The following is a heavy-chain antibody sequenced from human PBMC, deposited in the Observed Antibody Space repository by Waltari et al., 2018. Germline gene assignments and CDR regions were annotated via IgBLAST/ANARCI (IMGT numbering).Heavy chain of an antibody. D-gene: IGHD5-18*01. J-gene: IGHJ1*01. V-gene: IGHV3-23*03. CDR2: IYSGGST. Sequence: EVQLLESGGGLVQPGGSLRLSCAASGFTFSSYAMSWVRPAPGKGLEWVSVIYSGGSTYYADSVKGRFTISRDNSKNTLYLQMNSLRAEDTAVYYCANSDTAMVAAEYFQHWGQGTLVTVSS. CDR3: ANSDTAMVAAEYFQH. CDR1: GFTFSSYA.